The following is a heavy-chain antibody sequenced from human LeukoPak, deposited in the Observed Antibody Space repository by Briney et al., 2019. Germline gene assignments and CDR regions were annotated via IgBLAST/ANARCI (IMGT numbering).Heavy chain of an antibody. J-gene: IGHJ4*02. CDR3: ARHREDWGFDS. D-gene: IGHD7-27*01. V-gene: IGHV4-59*08. CDR1: GGSTSSYF. CDR2: IYYSGST. Sequence: SETLSLTCTVSGGSTSSYFWNWIRQPPGTGLEWIGYIYYSGSTNYNPSLNSRVTISVDTSKNQFSLKLSSVTAADTAVYYCARHREDWGFDSWGQGTLVTVSS.